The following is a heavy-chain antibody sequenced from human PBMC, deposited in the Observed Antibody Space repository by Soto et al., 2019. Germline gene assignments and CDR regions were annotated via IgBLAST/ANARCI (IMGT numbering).Heavy chain of an antibody. J-gene: IGHJ4*02. CDR1: GGSISSYY. D-gene: IGHD4-17*01. CDR3: ARGTTVVTPHFDY. CDR2: IYYSGST. V-gene: IGHV4-59*01. Sequence: QVQLQESGPGLVKPSETLSLTCTVSGGSISSYYWSWIRQPPGKGLEWIGYIYYSGSTNYNPSLKSRVTISVDTSKNQFSLKLSSVTAADTAVYYCARGTTVVTPHFDYWGQGTLVTVSS.